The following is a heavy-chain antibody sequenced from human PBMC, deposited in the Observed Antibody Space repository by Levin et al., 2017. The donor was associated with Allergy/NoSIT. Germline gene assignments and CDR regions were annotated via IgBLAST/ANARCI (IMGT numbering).Heavy chain of an antibody. J-gene: IGHJ3*01. CDR1: GLSFSSYG. CDR3: AKKQGGTSGFSFDV. V-gene: IGHV3-30*18. CDR2: ITSDGGNK. D-gene: IGHD1-1*01. Sequence: GESLKISCAASGLSFSSYGMHWVRQAPGKGLEWVALITSDGGNKYYADSVKGRFTISRDNSKNTLYLELNSLRAEDTAVYYCAKKQGGTSGFSFDVWGQGTMVTVSS.